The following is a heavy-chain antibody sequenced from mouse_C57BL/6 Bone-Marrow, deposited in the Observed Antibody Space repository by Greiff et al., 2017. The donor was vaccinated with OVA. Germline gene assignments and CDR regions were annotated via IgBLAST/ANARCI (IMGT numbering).Heavy chain of an antibody. CDR1: GYTFTSYW. D-gene: IGHD3-2*02. V-gene: IGHV1-50*01. Sequence: VKQSCKASGYTFTSYWMQWVKQRPGQGLEWIGEIDPSDSYTNYNQKFKGKATLTVDTSSSTAYMQLSSLTSEDSAVYYCARGGQLRPYYFDYWGQGTTLTVSS. J-gene: IGHJ2*01. CDR2: IDPSDSYT. CDR3: ARGGQLRPYYFDY.